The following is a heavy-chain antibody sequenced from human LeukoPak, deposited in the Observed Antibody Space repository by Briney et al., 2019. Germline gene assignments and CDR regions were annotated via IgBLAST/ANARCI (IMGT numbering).Heavy chain of an antibody. V-gene: IGHV1-18*04. CDR3: AKAATGLATIWFGELDWFDP. D-gene: IGHD3-10*01. CDR2: ISAYNGNT. J-gene: IGHJ5*02. CDR1: GYTFTSYG. Sequence: ASVKVSCKASGYTFTSYGISWVRQAPGQGLEWMGWISAYNGNTNYAQKLQGRVTMTTDTTTSTAYMVLRSLRSDDTAVYYCAKAATGLATIWFGELDWFDPWGQGTLVTVSS.